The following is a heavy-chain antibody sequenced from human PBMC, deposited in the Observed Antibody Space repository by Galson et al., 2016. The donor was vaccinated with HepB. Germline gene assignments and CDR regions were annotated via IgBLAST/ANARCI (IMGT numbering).Heavy chain of an antibody. J-gene: IGHJ6*02. CDR2: ILYDGSKE. CDR1: GFTFSSYG. CDR3: AKNGGTWNPVPDYGLDV. Sequence: SLRLSCAASGFTFSSYGMHWVRQAPGKGLEWVASILYDGSKEFYGDSVKGRFTISRDNSKNTLSLQMNSLRAEDTAVYYCAKNGGTWNPVPDYGLDVWGQGTTVTVSS. V-gene: IGHV3-30*18. D-gene: IGHD1-1*01.